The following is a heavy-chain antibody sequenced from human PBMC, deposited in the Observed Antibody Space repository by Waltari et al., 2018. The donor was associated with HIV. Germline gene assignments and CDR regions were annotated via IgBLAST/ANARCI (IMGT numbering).Heavy chain of an antibody. V-gene: IGHV3-23*01. CDR3: AKDVAPYPRFHGFDV. CDR2: GCKSWGD. J-gene: IGHJ3*01. Sequence: EAQMLQSGGGMIQPGGSLRLSCTSSQFRFTPYAMNWVRQAPGKGLEMRRSSGCKSWGDYYRRTWSGRFPISQDNTTNTLYFQLNHPQAEDTALYFCAKDVAPYPRFHGFDVWGQGTLVTVSS. CDR1: QFRFTPYA. D-gene: IGHD3-10*01.